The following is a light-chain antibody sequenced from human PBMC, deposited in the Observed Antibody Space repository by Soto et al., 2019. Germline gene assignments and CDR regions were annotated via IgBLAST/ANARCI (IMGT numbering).Light chain of an antibody. CDR2: DAS. V-gene: IGKV3-11*01. CDR1: QYVSSF. J-gene: IGKJ4*01. CDR3: QQYNNWPPLT. Sequence: EIVLTQSPATLSLSPGERATLSCRASQYVSSFLAWYQQKAGQAPRLLIYDASHRATGIPARFSGSGSGTDFTLTINSLEPEDFALYYCQQYNNWPPLTFGGGTKVDIK.